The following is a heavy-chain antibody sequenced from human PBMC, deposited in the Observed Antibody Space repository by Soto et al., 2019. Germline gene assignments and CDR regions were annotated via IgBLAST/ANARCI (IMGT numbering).Heavy chain of an antibody. CDR1: GYTFTHYY. CDR3: ARVPGHKNSRGDY. D-gene: IGHD1-7*01. J-gene: IGHJ4*02. V-gene: IGHV1-2*02. Sequence: QVQLVQSGAEVKKPGASVSVSCKASGYTFTHYYIHWVRRAPGQGLEWMGLINPKTGDTNYAQKFRDRVSMTRDTSTNTASMRLSSLRSDDTAVYYCARVPGHKNSRGDYWGQGTPVPVSA. CDR2: INPKTGDT.